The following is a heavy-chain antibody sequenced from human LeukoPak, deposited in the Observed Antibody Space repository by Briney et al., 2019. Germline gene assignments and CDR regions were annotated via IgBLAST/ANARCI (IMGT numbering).Heavy chain of an antibody. CDR2: IYPSGST. D-gene: IGHD1-26*01. Sequence: SETLSLTCTVSGGSISSYYWTWIRQPAGKGLEWIGRIYPSGSTNYNPSLKSRVTMSVDTSKNQFPLKLNSVTAADTAAYYCARENSGSYRQFDYWGQGTLVTVSS. V-gene: IGHV4-4*07. J-gene: IGHJ4*02. CDR1: GGSISSYY. CDR3: ARENSGSYRQFDY.